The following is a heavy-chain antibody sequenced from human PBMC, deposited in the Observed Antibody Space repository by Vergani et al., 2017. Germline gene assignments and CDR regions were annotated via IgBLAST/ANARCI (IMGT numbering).Heavy chain of an antibody. J-gene: IGHJ6*02. CDR1: GYTFTSYG. V-gene: IGHV1-18*01. D-gene: IGHD3-3*01. CDR3: AGDEWSMNYYGMDV. Sequence: QVQLVQSGAEVKKPGASVKVSCKASGYTFTSYGISWVRQAPGQGLEWMGWISAYNGNTNNAQKLQGRVTMTTDTSTSTAYMELRSLGSDDTAVYYCAGDEWSMNYYGMDVWGQGTTVTVSS. CDR2: ISAYNGNT.